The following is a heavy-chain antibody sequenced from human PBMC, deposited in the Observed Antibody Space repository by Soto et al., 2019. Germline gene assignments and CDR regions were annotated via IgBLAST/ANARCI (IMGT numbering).Heavy chain of an antibody. D-gene: IGHD1-26*01. CDR2: ISGPSYAS. CDR1: GLNFAGYA. CDR3: ARIPMEEVGTQFFDV. V-gene: IGHV3-23*01. J-gene: IGHJ4*02. Sequence: GGSLRLSCVGSGLNFAGYALAWVRQPPGKGLEGVTSISGPSYASFTADSLRGRFTVYRDNSKDTLFLQMKNLRAEDTAIYYCARIPMEEVGTQFFDVWGQGTLVTVSA.